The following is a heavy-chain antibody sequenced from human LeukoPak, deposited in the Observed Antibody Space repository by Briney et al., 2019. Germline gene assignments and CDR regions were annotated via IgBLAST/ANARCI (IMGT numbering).Heavy chain of an antibody. CDR3: AREIGSHIVVVTAKNWFDP. V-gene: IGHV4-39*07. CDR2: IFYSGST. Sequence: SETLSLTCTVSGGSISTSNYYWGWIRQPPGKGLEWIGNIFYSGSTYYSPSLKSRVTISLDTSRNQFSLKLNSVTAADTAVYYCAREIGSHIVVVTAKNWFDPWGQGTLVTVSS. D-gene: IGHD2-21*02. CDR1: GGSISTSNYY. J-gene: IGHJ5*02.